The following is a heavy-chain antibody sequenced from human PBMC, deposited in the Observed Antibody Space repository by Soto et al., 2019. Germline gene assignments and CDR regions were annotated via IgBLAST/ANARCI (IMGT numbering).Heavy chain of an antibody. CDR1: GFIFSDYV. D-gene: IGHD2-15*01. CDR2: ISDSGDST. Sequence: GGSLRLSCAASGFIFSDYVMSWVRQAPGKGLEWVSSISDSGDSTYSADSVKGRFTISRDNSKNTLYLQMNSLRAEDAAVYYCARKNVVVLGNYGVLWGQGTLVTVSS. V-gene: IGHV3-23*01. CDR3: ARKNVVVLGNYGVL. J-gene: IGHJ4*02.